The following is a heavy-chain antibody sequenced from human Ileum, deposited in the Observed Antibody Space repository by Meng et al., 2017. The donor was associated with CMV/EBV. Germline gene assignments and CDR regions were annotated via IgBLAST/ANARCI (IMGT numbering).Heavy chain of an antibody. Sequence: GSSFLAYYRDWVRQAPGQGLEWIAWINPNGGDTNYLQKFQGRVTLTRDTSITTVYMELSNLTFDDTAVYYCVREGTIAGGPAGFDPWGQGTLVTVSS. CDR1: GSSFLAYY. D-gene: IGHD3-3*01. CDR2: INPNGGDT. V-gene: IGHV1-2*02. CDR3: VREGTIAGGPAGFDP. J-gene: IGHJ5*02.